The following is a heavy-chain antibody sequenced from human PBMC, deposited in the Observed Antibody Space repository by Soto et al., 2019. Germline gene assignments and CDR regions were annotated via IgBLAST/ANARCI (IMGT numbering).Heavy chain of an antibody. CDR3: ARGAFIAAPFDS. V-gene: IGHV4-31*03. CDR2: IFSSGST. Sequence: QVQLQESGPGLVKPSQTLSLTCTVSGDSIGNDGYYLNWIRQHPGKGLEWIGYIFSSGSTYYNPSLKSRVTLSVDTSKNQFSLKLSSVTAADTAMYYCARGAFIAAPFDSCGQGTLVTVSS. CDR1: GDSIGNDGYY. D-gene: IGHD6-6*01. J-gene: IGHJ4*02.